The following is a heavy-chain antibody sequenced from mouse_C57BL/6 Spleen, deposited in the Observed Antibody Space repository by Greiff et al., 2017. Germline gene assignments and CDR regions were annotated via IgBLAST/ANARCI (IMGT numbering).Heavy chain of an antibody. CDR1: GYTFTDYS. CDR2: INPNNGGT. J-gene: IGHJ3*01. CDR3: ATFDSGFAY. V-gene: IGHV1-26*01. D-gene: IGHD3-1*01. Sequence: EVQLQQSGPELVKPGASVKISCKASGYTFTDYSMNWVKQSHGKSLEWIGDINPNNGGTCYNQKFKGKATLTVDKSSSTAYMELRSLTAKDSAVYYCATFDSGFAYWGQGTLVTVSA.